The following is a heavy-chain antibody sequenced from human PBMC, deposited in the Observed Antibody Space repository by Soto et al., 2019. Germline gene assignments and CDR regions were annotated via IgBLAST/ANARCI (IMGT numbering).Heavy chain of an antibody. Sequence: SETLSLTCTVSGGSISSSSYYWGWIRQPPGKGLEWIGSIYYSGSTYYNPSLKSRVTISVDTSKNQFSLKLSSVTAEDTAVYYCARDQRYFDSDYWGQGTLVTVSS. CDR3: ARDQRYFDSDY. CDR2: IYYSGST. CDR1: GGSISSSSYY. D-gene: IGHD3-9*01. V-gene: IGHV4-39*02. J-gene: IGHJ4*02.